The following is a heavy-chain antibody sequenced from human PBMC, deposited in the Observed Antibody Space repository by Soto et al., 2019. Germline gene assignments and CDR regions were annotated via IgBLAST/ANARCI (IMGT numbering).Heavy chain of an antibody. V-gene: IGHV1-18*01. D-gene: IGHD3-3*01. CDR2: ISAYNGNT. CDR1: GYTFTSYG. Sequence: ASVKVSCKASGYTFTSYGISWVRQAPGQGLEWMGWISAYNGNTNYAQMLQGRVTMTTDTSTSTAYMELRSLRSDDTAVYYCARDYDPHSYYYYGMDVWGQGTTVTVSS. J-gene: IGHJ6*02. CDR3: ARDYDPHSYYYYGMDV.